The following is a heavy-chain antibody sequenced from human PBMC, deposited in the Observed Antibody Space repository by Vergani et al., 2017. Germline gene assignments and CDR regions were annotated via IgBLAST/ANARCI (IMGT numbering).Heavy chain of an antibody. CDR2: ISSSSSYT. D-gene: IGHD2-2*02. V-gene: IGHV3-11*05. CDR3: SRAYGGQYQLLYLDY. Sequence: QVQLVESGGGLVKPGGSLRLSCAASGFTFSDYYMSWIRQAPGKGLEWVSYISSSSSYTNYADSVKGRFTISRDNAKNSLYLQMNSLRAEDTAVYYCSRAYGGQYQLLYLDYWGQGTLVTVSS. J-gene: IGHJ4*02. CDR1: GFTFSDYY.